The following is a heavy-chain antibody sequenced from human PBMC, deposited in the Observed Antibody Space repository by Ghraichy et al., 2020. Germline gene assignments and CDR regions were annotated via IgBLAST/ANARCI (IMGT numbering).Heavy chain of an antibody. J-gene: IGHJ4*02. CDR2: IYYSGST. CDR3: ARGADGYNGYHDY. V-gene: IGHV4-59*01. CDR1: GGSISSYY. D-gene: IGHD5-24*01. Sequence: SETLSLTCTVSGGSISSYYWSWIRQPPGKGLEWIGYIYYSGSTNYNPSLKSRVTISVDTSKNQFSLKLSSVTAADTAVYYCARGADGYNGYHDYWGQGTLVTVSS.